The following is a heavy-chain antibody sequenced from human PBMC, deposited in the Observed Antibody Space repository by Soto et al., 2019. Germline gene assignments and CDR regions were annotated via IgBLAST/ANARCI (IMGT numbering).Heavy chain of an antibody. J-gene: IGHJ5*02. Sequence: ASVKVSCKASGYTFTSYGISWVRQAPGQGLEWMGWISAYNGNTNYAQKLQGRVTMTTDTSTSTAYMELRSLRSDDTAVYYCARDTYYYGSGSYYNVDNWFDPWGQGTLVTVSS. V-gene: IGHV1-18*01. CDR1: GYTFTSYG. CDR2: ISAYNGNT. D-gene: IGHD3-10*01. CDR3: ARDTYYYGSGSYYNVDNWFDP.